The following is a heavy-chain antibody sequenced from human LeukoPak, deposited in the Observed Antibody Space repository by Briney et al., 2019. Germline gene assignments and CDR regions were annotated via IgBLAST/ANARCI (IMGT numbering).Heavy chain of an antibody. CDR2: ISYDGSNK. Sequence: GGSLRLSCAASGFTFSSYGMHWVRQAPGKGLEWVAVISYDGSNKYYADSVKGRFTISRDNSKNTLYLQMNSLRAEDTAVYYCAKAIAAAGTRYYGMDVWGQGTTVTVSS. V-gene: IGHV3-30*18. CDR1: GFTFSSYG. J-gene: IGHJ6*02. CDR3: AKAIAAAGTRYYGMDV. D-gene: IGHD6-13*01.